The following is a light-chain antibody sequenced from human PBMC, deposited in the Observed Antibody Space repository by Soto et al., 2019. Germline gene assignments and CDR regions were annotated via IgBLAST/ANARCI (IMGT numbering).Light chain of an antibody. J-gene: IGKJ1*01. CDR3: QQYTQSLWT. V-gene: IGKV3-20*01. CDR1: QSVSASQ. Sequence: EIVMTQSPATLSVSPGERATLSCRTSQSVSASQLAWYQQKPGQAPRLLIYGVSNRATSIPDRFSGSGSGTHFTLTIDRLEPEDFAVYFCQQYTQSLWTFGQGTKVDIK. CDR2: GVS.